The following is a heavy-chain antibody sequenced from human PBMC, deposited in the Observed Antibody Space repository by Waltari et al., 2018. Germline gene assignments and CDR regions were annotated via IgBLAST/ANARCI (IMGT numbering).Heavy chain of an antibody. CDR2: IIPIFGTP. D-gene: IGHD1-26*01. V-gene: IGHV1-69*12. Sequence: QVHLVQSGAEVKKPGSSMKVSCKAAGGTFGSCSIDWVRQAAGQGLEWLGGIIPIFGTPQYAQKFQGRVTLTADASTTTAYLELSGLRSDDTAIYYCARRNLGFAFDVWGQGTLVIVSS. CDR3: ARRNLGFAFDV. J-gene: IGHJ3*01. CDR1: GGTFGSCS.